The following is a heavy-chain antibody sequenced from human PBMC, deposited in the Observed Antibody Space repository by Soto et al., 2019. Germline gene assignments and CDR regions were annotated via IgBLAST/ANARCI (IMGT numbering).Heavy chain of an antibody. V-gene: IGHV3-33*01. Sequence: LRLSCEVSGFTFDNFVMGWVRQAPGKGLEWVAGIWHDGSNKYYADSVKGRFTISRDNSKNKLYLQMNSLRAEDTAVYYCARDQRITLFGVVKSIVYFFDEWGQGTLVTVSS. D-gene: IGHD3-3*01. J-gene: IGHJ4*02. CDR2: IWHDGSNK. CDR1: GFTFDNFV. CDR3: ARDQRITLFGVVKSIVYFFDE.